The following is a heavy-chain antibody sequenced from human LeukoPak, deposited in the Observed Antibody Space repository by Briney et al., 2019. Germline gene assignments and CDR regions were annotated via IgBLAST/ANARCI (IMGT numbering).Heavy chain of an antibody. CDR3: AKDASMRGYYYYYMDV. D-gene: IGHD2/OR15-2a*01. J-gene: IGHJ6*03. CDR1: GESVSGYY. CDR2: INHSGDT. V-gene: IGHV4-34*01. Sequence: SETLSLTCGVHGESVSGYYWSWIRQPPGKGLEWIGEINHSGDTNYKSSFKSRVTISIDTSKNQFSLKMRSVTAADTAVYYCAKDASMRGYYYYYMDVWGKGTTVTISS.